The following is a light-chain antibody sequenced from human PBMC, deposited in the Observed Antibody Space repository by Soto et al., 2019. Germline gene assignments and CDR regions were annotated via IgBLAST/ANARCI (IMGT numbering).Light chain of an antibody. CDR2: RAS. V-gene: IGKV1-5*01. CDR3: QHYTGYPLT. Sequence: DIQMTQSHATLSASVGDRVIITCRASRTIGGWLGWFQQKPGKAPKLLIYRASALESGVPSRFSGSGSETEHVLTISSLQPDDFATYYGQHYTGYPLTFGGGTKVEIK. CDR1: RTIGGW. J-gene: IGKJ4*01.